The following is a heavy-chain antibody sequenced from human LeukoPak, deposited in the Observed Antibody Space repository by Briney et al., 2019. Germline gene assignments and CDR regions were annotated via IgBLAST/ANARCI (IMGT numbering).Heavy chain of an antibody. Sequence: GESLKISCKGSGYSFTSYWIGWVRQMPGKGLEWMGIIYPGDSDTRYSPSFQGQVTISADKSISTAYLQWSSLKASDTAMYHCARPNYDFWSGDYYYYYMDVWGKGTTVTVSS. CDR2: IYPGDSDT. J-gene: IGHJ6*03. D-gene: IGHD3-3*01. CDR3: ARPNYDFWSGDYYYYYMDV. CDR1: GYSFTSYW. V-gene: IGHV5-51*01.